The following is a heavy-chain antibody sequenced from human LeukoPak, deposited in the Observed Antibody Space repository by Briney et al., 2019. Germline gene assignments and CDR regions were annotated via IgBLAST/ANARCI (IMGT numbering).Heavy chain of an antibody. D-gene: IGHD1-26*01. Sequence: SETLSLTCAVYGGSFSGYYWSWIRQPPGKGLEWIGEINHSGSTNYNPSLKSRVTISVDTSKNQFSLKLSSVTAADTAVYYCARQRTRELPFDYWGQGTLVTVSS. CDR3: ARQRTRELPFDY. J-gene: IGHJ4*02. CDR2: INHSGST. CDR1: GGSFSGYY. V-gene: IGHV4-34*01.